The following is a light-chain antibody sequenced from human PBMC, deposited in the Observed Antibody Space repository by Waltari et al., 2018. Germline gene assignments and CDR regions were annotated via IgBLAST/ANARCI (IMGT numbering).Light chain of an antibody. CDR1: HSISTW. J-gene: IGKJ3*01. CDR2: EAA. Sequence: DIQMPQSPSTLSASVGYRVTITCRASHSISTWLAWYQQKPGKAPKLLIYEAASLENGVPSRFSGSGSGTEFTLTISSLQPDDFATYYCQQFNTYPIPFGRGTKVDIK. V-gene: IGKV1-5*03. CDR3: QQFNTYPIP.